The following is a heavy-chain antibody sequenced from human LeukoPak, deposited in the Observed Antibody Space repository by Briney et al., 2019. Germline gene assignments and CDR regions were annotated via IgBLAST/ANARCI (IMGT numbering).Heavy chain of an antibody. Sequence: ASVKDSRKASGYTFTAHVTYCVRQATGQGLEWMGWMNPDTGDTGYAQRFQGRVIMTRNSSIDTFYKELSRRSAEDTALYYCTRGSLVGTSRHYWGQGALVTVSS. CDR2: MNPDTGDT. CDR1: GYTFTAHV. CDR3: TRGSLVGTSRHY. D-gene: IGHD3-9*01. V-gene: IGHV1-8*01. J-gene: IGHJ4*02.